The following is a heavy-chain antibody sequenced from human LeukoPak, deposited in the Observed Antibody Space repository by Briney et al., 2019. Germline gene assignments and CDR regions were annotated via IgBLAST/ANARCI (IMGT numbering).Heavy chain of an antibody. Sequence: GASVKVSCKVSGYTLTELSMHWVRQAPGKGPEWMGGFDPEDGETIYAQKFQGRVTMTEDTSTDTAYMELSSLRSEDTAVYYCATTYDFWSGPLGRYFQHWGQGTLVTVSS. CDR1: GYTLTELS. V-gene: IGHV1-24*01. CDR3: ATTYDFWSGPLGRYFQH. CDR2: FDPEDGET. J-gene: IGHJ1*01. D-gene: IGHD3-3*01.